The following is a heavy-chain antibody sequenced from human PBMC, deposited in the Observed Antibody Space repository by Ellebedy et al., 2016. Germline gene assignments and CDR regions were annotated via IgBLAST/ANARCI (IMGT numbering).Heavy chain of an antibody. CDR1: GLPFSTFF. CDR2: ISGAGGNS. CDR3: RQGHYSHY. V-gene: IGHV3-23*01. Sequence: GGSLRLSXAVSGLPFSTFFMSWVRQAPGKGPEWVSTISGAGGNSYFADSVRGRFTISRDNSANKLYLQMSDLRPEDTALYYCRQGHYSHYWGQGTLVTVSS. D-gene: IGHD2-21*01. J-gene: IGHJ4*02.